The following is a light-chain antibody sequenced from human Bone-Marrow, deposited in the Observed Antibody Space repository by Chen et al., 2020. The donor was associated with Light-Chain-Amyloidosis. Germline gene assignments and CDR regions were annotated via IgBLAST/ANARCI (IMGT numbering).Light chain of an antibody. V-gene: IGLV3-25*03. CDR3: QSAYSSGTYEVI. CDR2: RDT. CDR1: DLPTKY. Sequence: SYELTQPPSVSVSPGQTARITCSGDDLPTKYAYWYQQKLGQAPVLVIHRDTERPSGISERFSGSSSGTTATLTISGVQAEDEADYHCQSAYSSGTYEVIFGGGTKLTVL. J-gene: IGLJ2*01.